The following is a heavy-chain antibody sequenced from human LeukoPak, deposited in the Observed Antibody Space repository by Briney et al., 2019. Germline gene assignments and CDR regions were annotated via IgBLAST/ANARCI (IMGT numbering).Heavy chain of an antibody. V-gene: IGHV1-2*02. Sequence: ASVKVSCKASGYSFTGYNMYWVRQAPGQGLEWMGWINPNSGDTNYAQKFQGRVTMTRGTSITTAYMELSRLRSDDTAMYYCVRGTSNACHIRGQGTMVTVSS. CDR1: GYSFTGYN. J-gene: IGHJ3*02. CDR3: VRGTSNACHI. D-gene: IGHD1-1*01. CDR2: INPNSGDT.